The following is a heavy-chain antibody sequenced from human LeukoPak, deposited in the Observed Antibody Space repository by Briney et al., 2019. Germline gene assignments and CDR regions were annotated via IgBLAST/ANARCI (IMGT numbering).Heavy chain of an antibody. CDR2: IYHSRST. J-gene: IGHJ6*03. D-gene: IGHD6-19*01. CDR1: GFTISSSNW. Sequence: SETLSLTCAVSGFTISSSNWWSWVRDPAGKGLGWIGEIYHSRSTNYNPSVKSRVTISIDKSKNQFSLKLSSVTAEDTAVYYCARYARDSSGWYYYYYYMDVWGKGTTVTVSS. V-gene: IGHV4-4*02. CDR3: ARYARDSSGWYYYYYYMDV.